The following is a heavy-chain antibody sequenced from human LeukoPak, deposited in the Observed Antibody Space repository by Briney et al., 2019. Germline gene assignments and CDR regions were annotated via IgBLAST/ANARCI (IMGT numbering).Heavy chain of an antibody. Sequence: PGGSLRLSCAASGFTFSSYAMSWVRQAPGKGLEWVSAISGSGGSTYYADSVKGRFTIPRDNSKNTLYLQMNSLRAEDTAVYYCAKDDDYGDLYFDYRGQGTLVTVSS. D-gene: IGHD4-17*01. V-gene: IGHV3-23*01. CDR3: AKDDDYGDLYFDY. J-gene: IGHJ4*02. CDR2: ISGSGGST. CDR1: GFTFSSYA.